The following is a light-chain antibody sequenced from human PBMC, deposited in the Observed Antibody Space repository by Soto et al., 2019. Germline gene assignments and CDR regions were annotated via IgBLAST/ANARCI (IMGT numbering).Light chain of an antibody. CDR1: QRVRDV. CDR2: DSS. CDR3: QKGYDWPLS. J-gene: IGKJ4*01. Sequence: EIVLTQSPATLSLSPGERATLSCRASQRVRDVVAWYQQKPAQPPRLLIYDSSRRATGVPARFSGSGSETDFTLTIRSREPEDCGVYYCQKGYDWPLSFGGGTKVEIK. V-gene: IGKV3-11*01.